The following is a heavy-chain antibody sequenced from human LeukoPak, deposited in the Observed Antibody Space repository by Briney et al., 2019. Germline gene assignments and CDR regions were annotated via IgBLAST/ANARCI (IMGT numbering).Heavy chain of an antibody. Sequence: KASETLSLTCAVYGGSFSGYYWSWTRQPPGKGLEWIGEINHSGSTNYNPSLKSRVTISVDTSKNQFSLKLSSVTAADTAVYYCARRPRYCSSTSCYRFDYWGQGTLVTVSS. CDR3: ARRPRYCSSTSCYRFDY. CDR2: INHSGST. D-gene: IGHD2-2*01. V-gene: IGHV4-34*01. J-gene: IGHJ4*02. CDR1: GGSFSGYY.